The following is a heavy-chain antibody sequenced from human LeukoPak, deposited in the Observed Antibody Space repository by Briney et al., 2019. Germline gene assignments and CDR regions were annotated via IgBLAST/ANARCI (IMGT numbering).Heavy chain of an antibody. V-gene: IGHV3-66*01. CDR3: ARVMGRHWFDP. J-gene: IGHJ5*02. Sequence: PGGSLILSCAASGFTVSSNYMSWVRQAPGERLEWVSVIYSGGSTYYADSVKGRFTISRDNPKNTLYLQMNSLRAEDTALYYCARVMGRHWFDPWGQGTLVTVSS. CDR1: GFTVSSNY. D-gene: IGHD2-8*01. CDR2: IYSGGST.